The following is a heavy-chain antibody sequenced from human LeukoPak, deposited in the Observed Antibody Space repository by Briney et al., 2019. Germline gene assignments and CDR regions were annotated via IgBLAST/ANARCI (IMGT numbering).Heavy chain of an antibody. CDR3: AKVKYYYGSGSYRGFDY. CDR1: GFTFSSYG. CDR2: ISGSGGST. J-gene: IGHJ4*02. V-gene: IGHV3-23*01. D-gene: IGHD3-10*01. Sequence: GGSLRLSCAASGFTFSSYGMSWVRQAPGKGLEWVSAISGSGGSTYYADSVKGRFTISRDNSKNTLYLQMNSLRAEGTAVYYCAKVKYYYGSGSYRGFDYWGQGTLVTVSS.